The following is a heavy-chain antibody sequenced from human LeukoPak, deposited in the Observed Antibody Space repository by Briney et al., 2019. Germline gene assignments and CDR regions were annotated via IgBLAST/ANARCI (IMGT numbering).Heavy chain of an antibody. J-gene: IGHJ4*02. V-gene: IGHV3-23*01. Sequence: PGGSLRLSCAASGFTFDNYAMSWVRQAPGKGLEWVSGISGSGGRTYYADSVKGRFTISRDNSKNTLYLLLNSLRAEDTAVYFCAKQLRTIMITLGPFDYWGQGPLVTVSS. CDR2: ISGSGGRT. CDR1: GFTFDNYA. D-gene: IGHD3-16*01. CDR3: AKQLRTIMITLGPFDY.